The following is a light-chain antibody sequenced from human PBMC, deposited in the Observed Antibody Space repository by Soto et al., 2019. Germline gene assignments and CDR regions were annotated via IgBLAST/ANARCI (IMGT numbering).Light chain of an antibody. V-gene: IGKV3-20*01. CDR3: QQHSYSPLT. J-gene: IGKJ4*01. CDR2: DAS. Sequence: EIVLTQSPGTLSLSPGEGATLSCRASQSVGKNYLGWYQQKPGQAPRLIIYDASSRAAGIPDRFSGGGAGTDFTLTINRLEPEDFAVYYCQQHSYSPLTFGGGTKVEIK. CDR1: QSVGKNY.